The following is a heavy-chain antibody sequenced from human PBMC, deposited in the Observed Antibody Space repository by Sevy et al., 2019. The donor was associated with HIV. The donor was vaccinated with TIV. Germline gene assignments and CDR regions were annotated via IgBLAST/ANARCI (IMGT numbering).Heavy chain of an antibody. J-gene: IGHJ6*02. CDR1: GFTFSDHY. CDR3: ARVADYYYGMDV. Sequence: GGSLRLSCAASGFTFSDHYMDWVRQAPGKGLEWVGRTRNKANSYTTEYAASVKGRFTISRDDSKNSLYLQMNSLKTEETAVYYCARVADYYYGMDVWGQGTTVTVSS. V-gene: IGHV3-72*01. CDR2: TRNKANSYTT.